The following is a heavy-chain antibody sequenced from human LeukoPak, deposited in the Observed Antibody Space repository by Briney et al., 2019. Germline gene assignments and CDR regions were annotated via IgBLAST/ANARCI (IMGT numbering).Heavy chain of an antibody. J-gene: IGHJ4*02. V-gene: IGHV3-48*04. Sequence: GGSLRLSCAASGFTFSSYSMNWVRQAPGKGLEWVSYISSSSSTIYYADSVKGRFTISRDNAKNSLYLQMNSLRAEDTAVYYCARMNYVSSGWGAPFDYWGQGTLVTVSS. D-gene: IGHD1-7*01. CDR3: ARMNYVSSGWGAPFDY. CDR2: ISSSSSTI. CDR1: GFTFSSYS.